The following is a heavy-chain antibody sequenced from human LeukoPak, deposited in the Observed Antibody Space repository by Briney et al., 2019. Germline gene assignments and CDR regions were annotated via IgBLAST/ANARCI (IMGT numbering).Heavy chain of an antibody. CDR1: GFAFSTYW. D-gene: IGHD2-2*02. J-gene: IGHJ6*02. V-gene: IGHV3-74*01. CDR2: IHPDGSDT. CDR3: ARGYNYGMDV. Sequence: GGSLRLSCAVSGFAFSTYWMHWVRQAPGKGRVWVSLIHPDGSDTNYAASVKGRFTISRDNAKNTLYLQMDSLRTDDTAVYYCARGYNYGMDVWGQGATVTVSS.